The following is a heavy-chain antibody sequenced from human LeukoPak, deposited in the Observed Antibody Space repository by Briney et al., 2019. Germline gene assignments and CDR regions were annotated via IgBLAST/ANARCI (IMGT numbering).Heavy chain of an antibody. D-gene: IGHD3-16*01. CDR2: MNPNSGNT. CDR1: GYTFTSYD. Sequence: ASVKVSCKASGYTFTSYDINWVRQATGQGLEWMGWMNPNSGNTGYAQKFQGRVTMTRNTSISTAYMELSSLRSEDTAVYYCAGYNDGLHAFDIWGQGTMVTVSS. V-gene: IGHV1-8*01. CDR3: AGYNDGLHAFDI. J-gene: IGHJ3*02.